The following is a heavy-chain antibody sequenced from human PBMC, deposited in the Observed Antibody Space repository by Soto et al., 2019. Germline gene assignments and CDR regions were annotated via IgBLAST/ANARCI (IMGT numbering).Heavy chain of an antibody. CDR1: GGSISSYY. D-gene: IGHD7-27*01. CDR2: IYYSGST. CDR3: ARRWGTYFDY. J-gene: IGHJ4*02. V-gene: IGHV4-59*01. Sequence: QVQLQESGPGLVKPSETLSLTCTVSGGSISSYYWSWIRQPPGKGLEWIGYIYYSGSTNYNPSLTRRVPISVDPSQNQLSLNLSSVTAADTAVYYCARRWGTYFDYWGQGTLVTVSS.